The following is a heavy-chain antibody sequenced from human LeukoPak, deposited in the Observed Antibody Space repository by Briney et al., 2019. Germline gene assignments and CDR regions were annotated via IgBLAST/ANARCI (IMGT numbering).Heavy chain of an antibody. J-gene: IGHJ3*02. CDR2: IYYSGST. CDR3: ARDARSAGAFDI. V-gene: IGHV4-31*03. CDR1: GGSISSGGYY. D-gene: IGHD1-26*01. Sequence: SETLSLTCTVSGGSISSGGYYWSWIRQHPGKGLEWIGYIYYSGSTYYNPSLKSRVTISVDTSKNQFSLKLSSVTAGDTAVYYCARDARSAGAFDIWGQGTMVTVSS.